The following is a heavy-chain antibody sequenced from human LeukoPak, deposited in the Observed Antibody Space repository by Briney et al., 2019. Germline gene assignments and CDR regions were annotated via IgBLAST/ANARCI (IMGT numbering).Heavy chain of an antibody. V-gene: IGHV3-30*02. Sequence: PGGSLRLSCAASRFTFSNYGMHWVRQAPGKGPEWLAFIPFDASKKYYADSVKGRFTISRDNAKNSLYLQMNSLRAEDTAVYYCARVGPYGDYVDYWGQGTLVTVSS. CDR2: IPFDASKK. D-gene: IGHD4-17*01. CDR1: RFTFSNYG. J-gene: IGHJ4*02. CDR3: ARVGPYGDYVDY.